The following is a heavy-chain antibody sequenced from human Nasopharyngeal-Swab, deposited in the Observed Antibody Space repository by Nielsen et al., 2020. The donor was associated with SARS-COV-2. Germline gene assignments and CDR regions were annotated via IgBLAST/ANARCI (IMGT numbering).Heavy chain of an antibody. Sequence: ASVKVSCKASGYTVTGYYMHWVRQAPGQGLEWMGRINPNSGGTNYAQKFQGRVTMTRDTSISTAYMELSRLISSDTAVYYCACRYYYYYYGMDVWGQGTTVTVSS. J-gene: IGHJ6*02. V-gene: IGHV1-2*06. CDR1: GYTVTGYY. CDR3: ACRYYYYYYGMDV. CDR2: INPNSGGT.